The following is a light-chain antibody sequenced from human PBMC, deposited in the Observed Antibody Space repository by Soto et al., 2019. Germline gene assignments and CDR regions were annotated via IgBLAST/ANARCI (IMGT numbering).Light chain of an antibody. CDR1: QRVSARY. V-gene: IGKV3-20*01. J-gene: IGKJ1*01. Sequence: VLTQSPGTLSLSPGDRATLSCRASQRVSARYLAWYHQKPGQAPRLLIYGASIRAAGIPDRFSGSGSGTDFTLTIRRLEPEDVAVYYCQQYGSLPKTFGQGTKVDIK. CDR3: QQYGSLPKT. CDR2: GAS.